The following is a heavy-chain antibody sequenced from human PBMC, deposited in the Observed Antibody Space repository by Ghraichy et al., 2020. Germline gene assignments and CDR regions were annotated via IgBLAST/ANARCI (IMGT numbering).Heavy chain of an antibody. J-gene: IGHJ4*02. V-gene: IGHV4-59*01. CDR2: IYYSGST. CDR1: GGSISSYY. Sequence: SETLSLTCTVSGGSISSYYWSWIRQPPGKGLEWIGYIYYSGSTNYNPSLKSRVTISVDTSKNQFSLKLSSVTAADTAVYYCARGGSYDFWSGEGYFDYWGQGTLVTVSS. CDR3: ARGGSYDFWSGEGYFDY. D-gene: IGHD3-3*01.